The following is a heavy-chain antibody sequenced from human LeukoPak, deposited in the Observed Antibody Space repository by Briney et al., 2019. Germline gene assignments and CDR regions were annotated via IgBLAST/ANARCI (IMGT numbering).Heavy chain of an antibody. CDR1: GGSSNSYY. V-gene: IGHV4-59*08. D-gene: IGHD6-13*01. Sequence: SETLSLTCTVSGGSSNSYYWSWIRQPPGKGLEWIGYIYYSGSTNYNPSLKSRVTISVDTSKNQFSLKLSSVTAADTAVYYCARHGVYSSSWYNFDYWGQGTLVTVSS. J-gene: IGHJ4*02. CDR3: ARHGVYSSSWYNFDY. CDR2: IYYSGST.